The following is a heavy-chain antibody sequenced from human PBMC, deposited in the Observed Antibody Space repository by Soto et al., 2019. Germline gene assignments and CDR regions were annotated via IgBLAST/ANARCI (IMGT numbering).Heavy chain of an antibody. J-gene: IGHJ3*01. CDR2: IYDSGIT. Sequence: QVQLQESGPGLVKPSQTLSLACSVSGAIVTSGENYWSWVRQPPGRGLEWVGYIYDSGITYYTPALRSSVTLSLDRPKNVVYLKLPCWTAADAAVYLCVRILAHGYAGNVWGQGKMVTVSS. D-gene: IGHD5-18*01. CDR1: GAIVTSGENY. CDR3: VRILAHGYAGNV. V-gene: IGHV4-30-4*01.